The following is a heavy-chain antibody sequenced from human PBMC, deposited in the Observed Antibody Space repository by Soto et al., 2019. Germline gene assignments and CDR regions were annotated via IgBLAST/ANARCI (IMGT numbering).Heavy chain of an antibody. J-gene: IGHJ5*02. CDR3: ARGAVVPAANWFDP. Sequence: SETLSLTCAVYGGSFSGYYWSWIRQPPGKGLEWIGEINHSGSTNYNPSLKSRVTISVDTSENQFSLKLSSVTAADTAVYYCARGAVVPAANWFDPWGQGTLVTVSS. CDR1: GGSFSGYY. V-gene: IGHV4-34*01. CDR2: INHSGST. D-gene: IGHD2-2*01.